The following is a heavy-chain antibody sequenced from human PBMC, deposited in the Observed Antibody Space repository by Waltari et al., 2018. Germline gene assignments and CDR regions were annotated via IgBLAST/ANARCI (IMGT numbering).Heavy chain of an antibody. Sequence: EVQLVESGGGLVQPGGSLRLSCEGSGFTFSDYLMSWVRQAPGKGLEWVANIKQDGSEKDDVDSVKGRFTISRDNAKKLLYLQMNSLRGEDTAVYYCTRDEAWGQGTLVTVSS. CDR3: TRDEA. CDR1: GFTFSDYL. J-gene: IGHJ5*02. CDR2: IKQDGSEK. V-gene: IGHV3-7*01.